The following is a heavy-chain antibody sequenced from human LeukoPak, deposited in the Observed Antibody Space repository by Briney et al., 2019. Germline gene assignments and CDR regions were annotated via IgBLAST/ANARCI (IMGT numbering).Heavy chain of an antibody. J-gene: IGHJ3*02. CDR1: GFTFSSCA. CDR3: AKDPIVFNSGDYYLGAFNI. D-gene: IGHD2-21*02. CDR2: ISGGGGKT. Sequence: GGSLRLSCEASGFTFSSCALSWVRQAPGKGLEWVSAISGGGGKTWYADSVKGRFTISRDNSKNTLYLQMNSLRAEDTALYYSAKDPIVFNSGDYYLGAFNIWGQGAMVTVSS. V-gene: IGHV3-23*01.